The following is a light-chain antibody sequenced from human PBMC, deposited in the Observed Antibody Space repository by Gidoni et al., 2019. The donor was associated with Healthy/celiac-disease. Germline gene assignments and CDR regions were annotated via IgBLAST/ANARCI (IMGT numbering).Light chain of an antibody. CDR2: KAS. Sequence: DIQMTQSPSTLSASVGDRVTITCRASQSISSWLAWYQQKPGKAPKLLIYKASSLESGVPSRFSGSGPGTEFTLTISSLQPDDFATYYCQQFLGTFXQXTKVEIK. CDR3: QQFLGT. CDR1: QSISSW. V-gene: IGKV1-5*03. J-gene: IGKJ1*01.